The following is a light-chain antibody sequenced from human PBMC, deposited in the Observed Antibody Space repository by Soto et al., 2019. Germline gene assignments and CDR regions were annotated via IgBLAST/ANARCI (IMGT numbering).Light chain of an antibody. CDR2: EVS. CDR1: SSDVGAYDY. Sequence: QSVLTQPASVSGSPGQSITISCTGTSSDVGAYDYVSWYQQHPDKAPKLMIYEVSNRPSGVSNRFSGSKSVNTATLTISGLQAEDEADSSSSTRVFGNGTKVTVL. CDR3: STRV. V-gene: IGLV2-14*03. J-gene: IGLJ1*01.